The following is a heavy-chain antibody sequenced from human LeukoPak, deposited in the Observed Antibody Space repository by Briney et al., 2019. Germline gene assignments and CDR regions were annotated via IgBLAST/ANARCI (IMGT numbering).Heavy chain of an antibody. J-gene: IGHJ5*02. CDR3: ARGSFTYYSNWFDP. D-gene: IGHD3-10*01. V-gene: IGHV1-18*01. CDR2: ISAYNGNT. Sequence: ASVKVSCTASGYTFTSYGISWVRQAPGQGLEWMGWISAYNGNTNYAQKLQGRVTMTTDTSTSTAYMELRSLRSDDTAVYYCARGSFTYYSNWFDPWGQGTLVTVSS. CDR1: GYTFTSYG.